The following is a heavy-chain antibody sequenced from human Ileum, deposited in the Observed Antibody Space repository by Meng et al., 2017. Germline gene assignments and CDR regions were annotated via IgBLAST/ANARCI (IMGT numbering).Heavy chain of an antibody. J-gene: IGHJ3*02. CDR2: LYTGGAT. V-gene: IGHV3-69-1*02. D-gene: IGHD3-10*01. Sequence: GESLKISCAASGFTINNYYMSWLRQAPGKGLEWVSILYTGGATYYADSVKGRFTISRDNAIDSLFLQMNSLRDEDTAAYYCARARESDDVFDIWGQGTMVTVSS. CDR1: GFTINNYY. CDR3: ARARESDDVFDI.